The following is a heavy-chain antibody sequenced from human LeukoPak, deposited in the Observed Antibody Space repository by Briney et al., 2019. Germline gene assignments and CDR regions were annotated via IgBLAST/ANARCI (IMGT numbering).Heavy chain of an antibody. CDR3: ASTLARGYSYGFYGMDL. D-gene: IGHD5-18*01. CDR2: IYYGGST. J-gene: IGHJ6*02. Sequence: PSETLSLTCTVSDGSISSYYWSWIRQPPGKGLEWIGYIYYGGSTNYNPSLKSRVTISVDTSKNQFSLRLTSVTAADTAVYYCASTLARGYSYGFYGMDLWGQGTTVTVSS. CDR1: DGSISSYY. V-gene: IGHV4-59*01.